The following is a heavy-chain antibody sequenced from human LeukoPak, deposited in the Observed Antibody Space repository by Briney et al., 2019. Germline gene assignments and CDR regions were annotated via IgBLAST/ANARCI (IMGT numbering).Heavy chain of an antibody. Sequence: SGGSLRLSCTVSGFTVSSNSMSWVRQAPGKGLEWVSSITTSSIYKYYGDSVKGRFTISRDNAKKSLYLQMNSLRAEDTAVYYCAKTTVTPPYYMDVWGKGTTVTVSS. CDR1: GFTVSSNS. J-gene: IGHJ6*03. V-gene: IGHV3-21*01. D-gene: IGHD4-11*01. CDR3: AKTTVTPPYYMDV. CDR2: ITTSSIYK.